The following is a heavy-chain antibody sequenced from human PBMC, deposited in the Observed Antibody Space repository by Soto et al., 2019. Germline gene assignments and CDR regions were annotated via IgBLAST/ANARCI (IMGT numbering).Heavy chain of an antibody. CDR1: GGSFSGYY. J-gene: IGHJ4*02. D-gene: IGHD3-3*01. V-gene: IGHV4-34*01. Sequence: QVQLQQWGAGLLKPSETLSLTCAVYGGSFSGYYWSWIRQPPGKGLEWIGEINHSGSTNYNPSLKRRVTISVDTSKNQFSLKLSSVTAADTAVYYWARGPITIFGVVIDYWGQGTLFTVSS. CDR3: ARGPITIFGVVIDY. CDR2: INHSGST.